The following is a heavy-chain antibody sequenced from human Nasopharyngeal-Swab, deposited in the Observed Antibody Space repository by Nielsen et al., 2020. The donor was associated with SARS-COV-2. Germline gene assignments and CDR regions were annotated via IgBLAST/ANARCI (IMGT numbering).Heavy chain of an antibody. J-gene: IGHJ3*02. CDR3: ARDEAVVAATQISDAFDI. CDR2: IKQDGSEK. V-gene: IGHV3-7*01. D-gene: IGHD2-15*01. Sequence: WIRQPPGKGLEWVANIKQDGSEKYYVDSVKGRFTISRDNAKSSLYLQMNSLRAEDTAVYYCARDEAVVAATQISDAFDIWGQGTMVTVSS.